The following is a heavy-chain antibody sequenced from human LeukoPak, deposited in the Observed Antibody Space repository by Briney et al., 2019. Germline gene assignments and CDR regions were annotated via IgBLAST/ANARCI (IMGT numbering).Heavy chain of an antibody. CDR3: ASEVWSTYSRGINY. V-gene: IGHV3-21*01. CDR2: ISSSSSYI. D-gene: IGHD3-3*01. Sequence: PGGSLRLSCAASGFTFSSYSMDWVRQAPGKGLEWVSSISSSSSYIHYADAVKGRFTISRDNAKNSLYLQMNSLKAEDTAVYYCASEVWSTYSRGINYWGQGTLVTVSS. J-gene: IGHJ4*02. CDR1: GFTFSSYS.